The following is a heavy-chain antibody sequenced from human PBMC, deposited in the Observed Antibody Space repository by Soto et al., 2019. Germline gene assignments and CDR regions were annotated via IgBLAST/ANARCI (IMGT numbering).Heavy chain of an antibody. CDR2: IWYDGSNK. J-gene: IGHJ6*02. V-gene: IGHV3-33*01. D-gene: IGHD6-6*01. Sequence: PGGSLRLSCAASGFTFSSYGMHWVRQAPGKGLEWVAVIWYDGSNKYYADSVKGRFTISRDNSKNTLYLQMNSLRAEDTAVYYCATFSSSNDYYYYGMDVWGQGTTVTVSS. CDR1: GFTFSSYG. CDR3: ATFSSSNDYYYYGMDV.